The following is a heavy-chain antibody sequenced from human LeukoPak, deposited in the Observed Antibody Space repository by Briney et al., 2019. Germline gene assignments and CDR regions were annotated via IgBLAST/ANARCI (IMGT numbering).Heavy chain of an antibody. D-gene: IGHD2-2*01. CDR1: GFTFSDYY. Sequence: PGGSLRLTCAASGFTFSDYYMSWIRQAPGKGLEWVSYISSSGSTIYYADSVKGRFTISRDNAKNSLYLQMNSLRAEDTAVYYCAREYQLLGGVNWFDPWGQGTLVTVSS. V-gene: IGHV3-11*01. CDR2: ISSSGSTI. CDR3: AREYQLLGGVNWFDP. J-gene: IGHJ5*02.